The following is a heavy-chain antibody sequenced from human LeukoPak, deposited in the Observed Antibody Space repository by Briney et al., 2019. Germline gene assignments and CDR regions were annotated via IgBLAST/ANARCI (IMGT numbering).Heavy chain of an antibody. CDR3: AKDTNAFSCDH. CDR1: GFTFSSYA. V-gene: IGHV3-30*02. Sequence: PGRSLRLSCAASGFTFSSYAMYWVRQAPGEGLEWVALAHHDGTKYYSDSVKGRFTVSRDNSKNTVYLQMSSLRAEDTAVYYCAKDTNAFSCDHWGQGTLVTVSS. D-gene: IGHD2-2*01. J-gene: IGHJ4*02. CDR2: AHHDGTK.